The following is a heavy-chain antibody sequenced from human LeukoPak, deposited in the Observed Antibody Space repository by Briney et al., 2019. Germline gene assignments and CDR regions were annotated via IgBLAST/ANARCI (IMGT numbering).Heavy chain of an antibody. D-gene: IGHD3-10*01. Sequence: ASVKVSCKASGYTFTGYYMHWVRQDPGQGLEWIGWINPNSGDTNYAQKFQDRVTMTRDTSISTAYIELNFLRSDDTAVFYCARGDYYGSPKVVAAWGQGTLVTVSS. CDR1: GYTFTGYY. CDR3: ARGDYYGSPKVVAA. CDR2: INPNSGDT. J-gene: IGHJ5*02. V-gene: IGHV1-2*02.